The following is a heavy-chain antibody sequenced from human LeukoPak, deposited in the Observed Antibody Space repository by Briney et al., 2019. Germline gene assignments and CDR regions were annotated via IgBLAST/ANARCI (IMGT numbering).Heavy chain of an antibody. CDR1: GYTFTRYG. Sequence: ASVKVSCKASGYTFTRYGISWERQAPGQGLEWMGWISAYNGNTNYAQKLQGRVTMTTDTSTSTAYMELRSLRSDDTAVYYCARGRQYSGCGEVGYWGQGTLVTVSS. J-gene: IGHJ4*02. CDR2: ISAYNGNT. CDR3: ARGRQYSGCGEVGY. D-gene: IGHD5-12*01. V-gene: IGHV1-18*04.